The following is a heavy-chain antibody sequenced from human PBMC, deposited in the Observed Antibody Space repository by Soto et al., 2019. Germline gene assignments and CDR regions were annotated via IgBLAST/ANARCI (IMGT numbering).Heavy chain of an antibody. J-gene: IGHJ6*02. CDR1: GYTFRSYS. CDR2: ISAYNGVT. CDR3: ARVHIFFADLDPRYNYGMDV. Sequence: QAQLVQSETEVKKPGASVQVSCRASGYTFRSYSITWVRQAPGQGLEWMGRISAYNGVTNYAQRFQGRFTMTTDASTSTAYMDLRSLRSDDTAVYYCARVHIFFADLDPRYNYGMDVGGQGTTVTVS. D-gene: IGHD3-3*02. V-gene: IGHV1-18*04.